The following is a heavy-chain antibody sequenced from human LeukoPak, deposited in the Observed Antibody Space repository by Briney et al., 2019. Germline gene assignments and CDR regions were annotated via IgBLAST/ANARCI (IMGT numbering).Heavy chain of an antibody. Sequence: GGTLRLSRAASGFIFTIYWMTCVREAPAKGREWGANIKQDGSETYYVDSVKGRFTIFRDNTKTSLYLQMISLRAEDTAMYYCASSVFSFSGSQWDPFDIWGQGTMVTVSS. CDR2: IKQDGSET. J-gene: IGHJ3*02. V-gene: IGHV3-7*03. D-gene: IGHD6-19*01. CDR3: ASSVFSFSGSQWDPFDI. CDR1: GFIFTIYW.